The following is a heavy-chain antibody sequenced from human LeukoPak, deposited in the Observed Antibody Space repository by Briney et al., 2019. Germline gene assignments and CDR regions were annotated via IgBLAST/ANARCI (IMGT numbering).Heavy chain of an antibody. Sequence: PSETLSLTCAVYGGSFSGYYWSWIRQPPGRGLEWIGEINHSGSTNYNPPLKSRVTISVDTSKNQFSLKLSSVTAADTAVYYCARMATEVDYWGQGTLVTVSS. CDR1: GGSFSGYY. CDR3: ARMATEVDY. V-gene: IGHV4-34*01. D-gene: IGHD5-24*01. CDR2: INHSGST. J-gene: IGHJ4*02.